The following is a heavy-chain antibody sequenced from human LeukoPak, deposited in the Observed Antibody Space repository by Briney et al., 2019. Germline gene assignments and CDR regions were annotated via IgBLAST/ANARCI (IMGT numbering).Heavy chain of an antibody. D-gene: IGHD2-2*01. CDR2: IYYSGST. V-gene: IGHV4-30-4*08. J-gene: IGHJ6*03. Sequence: SQTLSLTCTVSGGSISSGDYYWSWIRQPPGKGLEWIGYIYYSGSTYYNPSLKSRVTISVDTSKNQFSLKLSSVTAADTAVYYCARDTRSTSSTMYYYYYYMGVWGKGTTVTVSS. CDR1: GGSISSGDYY. CDR3: ARDTRSTSSTMYYYYYYMGV.